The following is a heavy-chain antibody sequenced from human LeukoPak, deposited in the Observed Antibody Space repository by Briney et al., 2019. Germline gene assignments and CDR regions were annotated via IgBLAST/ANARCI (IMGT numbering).Heavy chain of an antibody. D-gene: IGHD6-19*01. Sequence: PSETLSLTCTVSGGSISSSSYYWGWIRQPPGKGLEWIGSIYYGGSTYYNPSLKSRVTISVDTSKNQFSLKLSSVTAADTAVYYCARHVDVQWLVPGGYFDYWGQGTLVTVSS. J-gene: IGHJ4*02. V-gene: IGHV4-39*01. CDR2: IYYGGST. CDR1: GGSISSSSYY. CDR3: ARHVDVQWLVPGGYFDY.